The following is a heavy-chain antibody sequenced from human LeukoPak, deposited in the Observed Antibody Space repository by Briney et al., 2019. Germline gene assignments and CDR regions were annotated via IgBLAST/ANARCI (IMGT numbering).Heavy chain of an antibody. V-gene: IGHV3-48*02. J-gene: IGHJ6*02. CDR3: AGDGREDMVWWLPTNYYYYYGMDV. Sequence: YADSVKGRFTISRDNAKNSLYLQMNSLRDEDTAVYYCAGDGREDMVWWLPTNYYYYYGMDVWGQGTTVTVSS. D-gene: IGHD2-21*01.